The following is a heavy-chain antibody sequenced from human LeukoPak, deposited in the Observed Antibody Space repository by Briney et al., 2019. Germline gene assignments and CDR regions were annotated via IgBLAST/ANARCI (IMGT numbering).Heavy chain of an antibody. J-gene: IGHJ6*02. V-gene: IGHV3-64*02. CDR3: ARGLRAYYYYGMDV. D-gene: IGHD3-3*01. CDR1: GFPFVNYA. Sequence: GGSLRLSWAASGFPFVNYAMHWVPKAPGGGLEYVSAISSNGGSTYYADSVKGRFTISRDNSKNTLFLQMGSLRVEDMAVYYCARGLRAYYYYGMDVWGQGTTVTVSS. CDR2: ISSNGGST.